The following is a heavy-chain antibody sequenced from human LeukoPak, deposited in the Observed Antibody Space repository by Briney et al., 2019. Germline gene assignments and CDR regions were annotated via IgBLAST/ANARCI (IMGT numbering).Heavy chain of an antibody. CDR2: GRKKANSYTT. J-gene: IGHJ4*02. CDR1: GFTFSDHY. CDR3: ARGYNSFDY. Sequence: GGSLRLSCAASGFTFSDHYMDWVRQAPGKGLEWVGRGRKKANSYTTEYAASVKGRFTISRDESKNSLHQQMNCLKTEDMAVYYCARGYNSFDYWGQGILVTVSS. V-gene: IGHV3-72*01. D-gene: IGHD5-12*01.